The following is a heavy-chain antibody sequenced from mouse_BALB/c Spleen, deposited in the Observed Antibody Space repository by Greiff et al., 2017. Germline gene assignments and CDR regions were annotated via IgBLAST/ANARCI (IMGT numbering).Heavy chain of an antibody. CDR1: GFTFSSYA. Sequence: EVQGVESGGGLVKPGGSLKLSCAASGFTFSSYAMSWVRQSPEKRLEWVATISSGGSYTYYPDSVKGRFTISRDNAKNTLYLQMSSLKSEDTAMYYCARHGDGYYVYYFDYWGQGTTLTVSS. CDR2: ISSGGSYT. V-gene: IGHV5-6*01. J-gene: IGHJ2*01. D-gene: IGHD2-3*01. CDR3: ARHGDGYYVYYFDY.